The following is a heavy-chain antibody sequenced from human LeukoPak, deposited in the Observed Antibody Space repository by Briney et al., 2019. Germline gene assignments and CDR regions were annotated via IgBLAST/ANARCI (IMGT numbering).Heavy chain of an antibody. D-gene: IGHD3-22*01. J-gene: IGHJ4*02. Sequence: PSETLSLTCTVSGGSISSGGYYWSWIRQHPGKGLEWIGYIYYSGSTYYNPSLKSGVTISVDTSKNQFSLKLSSVTAADTAVYYCARASFGHYYDSSGPPDYWGQGTLVTVSS. CDR2: IYYSGST. V-gene: IGHV4-31*03. CDR1: GGSISSGGYY. CDR3: ARASFGHYYDSSGPPDY.